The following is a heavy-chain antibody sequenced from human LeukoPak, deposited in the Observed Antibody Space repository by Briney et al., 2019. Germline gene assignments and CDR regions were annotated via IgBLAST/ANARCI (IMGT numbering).Heavy chain of an antibody. J-gene: IGHJ5*02. CDR2: INPNSGGT. D-gene: IGHD3-10*01. CDR1: GYTFTAYY. CDR3: TRVKVAGGSEGFGP. Sequence: GASVNVSCKASGYTFTAYYMHWVRQAPGQGLEWMGWINPNSGGTDYAQKFQGRVTMTRDTSISTAYMEMSGLRSDDTAVYYCTRVKVAGGSEGFGPWGQGTLLTVPS. V-gene: IGHV1-2*02.